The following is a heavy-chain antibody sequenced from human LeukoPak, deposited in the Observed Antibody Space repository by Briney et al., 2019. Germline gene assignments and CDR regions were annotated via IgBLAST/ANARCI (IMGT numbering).Heavy chain of an antibody. D-gene: IGHD3-3*01. Sequence: ASVKVSCKASGYTFTSYGISWVRQAPGQGLEWMGWISAYNGNTSYAQQVQGRVTMTTDTSTSTAYMELRSLTSDDTAVYYCARDDTAGFWSGYYTGWFDPWGQGTLVTVSS. CDR1: GYTFTSYG. CDR3: ARDDTAGFWSGYYTGWFDP. V-gene: IGHV1-18*01. J-gene: IGHJ5*02. CDR2: ISAYNGNT.